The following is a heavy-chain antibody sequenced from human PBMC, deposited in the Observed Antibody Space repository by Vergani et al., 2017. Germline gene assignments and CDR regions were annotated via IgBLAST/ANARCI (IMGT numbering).Heavy chain of an antibody. J-gene: IGHJ4*02. D-gene: IGHD3-22*01. V-gene: IGHV3-23*01. CDR2: ISGSGGST. CDR1: GFTFSSYA. CDR3: AKGESEGYYYDSSGYDY. Sequence: EVQLLESEGGLVQPGGSLRLSCAASGFTFSSYAMSWVRQAPGKGLEWVSAISGSGGSTYYADSVKGRFTISRDNSKNTLYLQMNSLRAEDTAVYYCAKGESEGYYYDSSGYDYWGQGTLVTVSS.